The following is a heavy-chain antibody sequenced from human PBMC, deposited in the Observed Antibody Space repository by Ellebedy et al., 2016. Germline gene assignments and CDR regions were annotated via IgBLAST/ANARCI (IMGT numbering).Heavy chain of an antibody. J-gene: IGHJ4*02. V-gene: IGHV1-3*01. CDR3: ARGVIAAAGIQPNFDY. Sequence: ASVKVSCKASGGTFSSYAISWVRQAPGQGLEWMGWINAGNGNTKYSQKFQGRVTITRDTSASTAYMELSSLRSEDTAVYYCARGVIAAAGIQPNFDYWGQGTLVTVSS. CDR1: GGTFSSYA. CDR2: INAGNGNT. D-gene: IGHD6-13*01.